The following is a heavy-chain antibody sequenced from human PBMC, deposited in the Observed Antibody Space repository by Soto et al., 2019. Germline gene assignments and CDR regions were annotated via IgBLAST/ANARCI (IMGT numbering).Heavy chain of an antibody. CDR3: ARDNGRGTAMSRGSYYYYYGMAV. D-gene: IGHD5-18*01. CDR2: ISSSSSTI. Sequence: GGSLRLSCAASGFSISRFGMNWVRQAPGKGLEWVSYISSSSSTIYYADSVKGRFTISRDNAKNSLYLQMNSLRAEDTAVYYCARDNGRGTAMSRGSYYYYYGMAVWGQGTTVTAP. CDR1: GFSISRFG. V-gene: IGHV3-48*01. J-gene: IGHJ6*02.